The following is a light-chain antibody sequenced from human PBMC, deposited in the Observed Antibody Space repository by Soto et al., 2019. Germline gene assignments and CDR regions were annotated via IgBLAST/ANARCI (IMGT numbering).Light chain of an antibody. V-gene: IGKV3-20*01. J-gene: IGKJ3*01. Sequence: EIVVTQSPGTLSSSPGESATLSCRASQSGSSNYLAWYQHKAGQAPRLLIYGSSSRATGIPDRFSGSGSGTDFTLAISRLEPEDCAVYFCQQYGSAPGLFTFGPGSKVDFK. CDR2: GSS. CDR1: QSGSSNY. CDR3: QQYGSAPGLFT.